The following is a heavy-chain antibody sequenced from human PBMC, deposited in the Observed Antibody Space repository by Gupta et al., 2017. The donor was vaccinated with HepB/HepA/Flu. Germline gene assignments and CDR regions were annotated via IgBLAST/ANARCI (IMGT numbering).Heavy chain of an antibody. CDR1: GGTFSSYA. V-gene: IGHV1-69*06. Sequence: QVQPVQSGAEVKKPGSSVKVSCKASGGTFSSYAISWVRQAPGLRLEWRGGIIPIFGTANYSQKFQGRVTITADKYTSTAYMELSSLRSDDTAVYYCARDSILHDTAMVFDYYYMDVWGKGTTVTVSS. CDR2: IIPIFGTA. J-gene: IGHJ6*03. D-gene: IGHD5-18*01. CDR3: ARDSILHDTAMVFDYYYMDV.